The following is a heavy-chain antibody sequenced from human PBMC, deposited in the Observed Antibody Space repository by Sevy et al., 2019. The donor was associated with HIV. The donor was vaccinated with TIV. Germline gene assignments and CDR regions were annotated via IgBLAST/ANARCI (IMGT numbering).Heavy chain of an antibody. D-gene: IGHD1-26*01. CDR1: GYTFSSYG. V-gene: IGHV1-18*01. Sequence: ASVKVSCKASGYTFSSYGISWVRQAPGQGLEWMGWVGAYNGNKKYAQKLQDRAIMTTDTSTNTAYMELRSLRSDDTAMYYCARCLGGLRPWEYNWFDPWGQGTLVTVSS. CDR3: ARCLGGLRPWEYNWFDP. J-gene: IGHJ5*02. CDR2: VGAYNGNK.